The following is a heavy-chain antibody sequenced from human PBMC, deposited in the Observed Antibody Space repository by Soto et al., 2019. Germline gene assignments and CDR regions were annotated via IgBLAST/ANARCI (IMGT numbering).Heavy chain of an antibody. CDR1: GDSIRSYY. V-gene: IGHV4-59*01. CDR3: ARVHGGFDNGLDV. J-gene: IGHJ6*02. D-gene: IGHD5-12*01. CDR2: IYYSGST. Sequence: SSETLSLTCTVSGDSIRSYYWTWIRQPPGKGLELIGYIYYSGSTRYNPSLKSRVTISVDMSKNQFSLKLSSVIAADTAVYYCARVHGGFDNGLDVWGQGTAVTVYS.